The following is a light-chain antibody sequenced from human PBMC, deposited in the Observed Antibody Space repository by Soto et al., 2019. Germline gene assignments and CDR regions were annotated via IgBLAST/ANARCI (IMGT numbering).Light chain of an antibody. CDR2: EDN. CDR1: SGSIASNY. V-gene: IGLV6-57*01. J-gene: IGLJ3*02. CDR3: QSYDSSNQGV. Sequence: NFMLTQPHSESESPGKTVTISCTRSSGSIASNYVQWYQQRPGSSPTTVIYEDNQRPSGVPDRFSGSIDSSSNSASLTISGLKTEDEADYYCQSYDSSNQGVFGGGTKLTVL.